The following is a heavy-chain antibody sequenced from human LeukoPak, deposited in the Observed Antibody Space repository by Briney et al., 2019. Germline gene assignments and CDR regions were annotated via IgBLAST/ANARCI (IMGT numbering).Heavy chain of an antibody. V-gene: IGHV3-74*01. Sequence: GGSLRLSCAASGFTFSSYWMHWVRQAPGKGLEWVSRIMSDGSSTTYADSVKGRFTISRDNAKNTLYLQMSSLRAEDTAVYYCARSYYGSGSYSQGDYWGQGTLVTVSS. D-gene: IGHD3-10*01. CDR2: IMSDGSST. CDR3: ARSYYGSGSYSQGDY. J-gene: IGHJ4*02. CDR1: GFTFSSYW.